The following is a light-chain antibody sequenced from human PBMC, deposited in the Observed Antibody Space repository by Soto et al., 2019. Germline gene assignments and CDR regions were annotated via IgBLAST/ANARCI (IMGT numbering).Light chain of an antibody. CDR1: QTVSNSY. Sequence: EIVLTQSPGTLSLSPGETATLSCRASQTVSNSYLAWYQQKPGQAPRLLIYVTSSTSAGIPARFSGSGSGTDFTLTISRLEPEDFAVYSCQQYGTSPTFGQGTKLEIK. J-gene: IGKJ2*01. V-gene: IGKV3-20*01. CDR2: VTS. CDR3: QQYGTSPT.